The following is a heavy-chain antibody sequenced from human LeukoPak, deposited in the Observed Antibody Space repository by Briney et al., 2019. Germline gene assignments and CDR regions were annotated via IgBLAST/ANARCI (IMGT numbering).Heavy chain of an antibody. J-gene: IGHJ4*02. CDR2: TYYTSTRYN. V-gene: IGHV6-1*01. D-gene: IGHD3-22*01. CDR1: GDSVSRSSAA. CDR3: ERAGGYSSGYWDY. Sequence: SQTLSLTCAIFGDSVSRSSAAWNWVMQSPSRGLEWLGRTYYTSTRYNDYAVSVKSTITINPYTSKNQFSLQRNSVTPEDTAVYYCERAGGYSSGYWDYWGQGTLVTVSS.